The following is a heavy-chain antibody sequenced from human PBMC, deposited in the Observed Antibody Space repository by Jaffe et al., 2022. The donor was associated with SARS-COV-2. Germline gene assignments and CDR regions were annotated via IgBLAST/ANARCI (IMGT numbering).Heavy chain of an antibody. J-gene: IGHJ3*02. CDR3: ARREIGGYSYGRYAFNI. Sequence: EVQLVESGGGLIQPGGSLRLSCAASGFTVSSNYMSWVRQAPGKGLEWVSVIYSSDSGDTTSYADSVKGRFTISRDNSRNTLYLQMNSLRADDTAVYYCARREIGGYSYGRYAFNIWGQGTMVTVSS. V-gene: IGHV3-53*02. D-gene: IGHD5-18*01. CDR1: GFTVSSNY. CDR2: IYSSDSGDTT.